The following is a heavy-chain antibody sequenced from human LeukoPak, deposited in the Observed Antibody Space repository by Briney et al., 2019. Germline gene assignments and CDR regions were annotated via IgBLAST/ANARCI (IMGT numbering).Heavy chain of an antibody. V-gene: IGHV4-38-2*02. J-gene: IGHJ4*02. CDR1: GYSISSGYC. CDR2: IYHGGST. CDR3: AGQYDYIRGSYTPQVDY. Sequence: SETLSLTCTVSGYSISSGYCWGWIRQPPGKGLEWIGSIYHGGSTYYNPSLKSRVTISVDTSKNQFSLKLSSVTAADTAVYYCAGQYDYIRGSYTPQVDYWGQGTLVTVSA. D-gene: IGHD3-16*01.